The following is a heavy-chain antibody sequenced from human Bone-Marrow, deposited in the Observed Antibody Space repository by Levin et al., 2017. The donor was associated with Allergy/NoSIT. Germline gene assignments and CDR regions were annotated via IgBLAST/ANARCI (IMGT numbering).Heavy chain of an antibody. Sequence: QAGGSLRLSCEASAFTFSVYWMTWVRQPPGKGLEWVASIKQDESETVYGDSVKGRVIISRDNARNVLYLQMNSLRVEDTAVYYCARPLGSGYLGYFYGMDVWGQGTTVTVSS. CDR1: AFTFSVYW. CDR3: ARPLGSGYLGYFYGMDV. D-gene: IGHD3-3*01. CDR2: IKQDESET. V-gene: IGHV3-7*01. J-gene: IGHJ6*02.